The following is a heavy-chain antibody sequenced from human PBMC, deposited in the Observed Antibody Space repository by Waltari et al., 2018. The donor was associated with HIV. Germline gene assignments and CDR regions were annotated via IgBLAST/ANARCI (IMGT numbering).Heavy chain of an antibody. CDR3: AKDGQFAAP. J-gene: IGHJ5*02. CDR1: GTTVDNYA. Sequence: EVQLVESGGCLVQPGRSLRLSCAASGTTVDNYAMHWVRQAPGKGLEWVSGISWNSGSIGYADSVKGRFTISRDNAKNSLYLQMNSLRAEDTALYYCAKDGQFAAPWGQGTLVTVSS. V-gene: IGHV3-9*01. CDR2: ISWNSGSI.